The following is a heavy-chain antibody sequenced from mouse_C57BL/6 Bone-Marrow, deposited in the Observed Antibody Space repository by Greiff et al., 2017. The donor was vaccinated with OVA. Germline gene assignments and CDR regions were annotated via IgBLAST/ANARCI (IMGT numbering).Heavy chain of an antibody. CDR3: GRLHYAMDY. Sequence: EVKLMESGGDLVKPGGSLKLSCAASGFTFSSYGMSWVRQTPDKRLEWVATISTGGSYTYYPDSVKGRFTISRDNAKNTLYLQMSSLKSEDTAMYYCGRLHYAMDYWGQGTSVTVSS. CDR1: GFTFSSYG. J-gene: IGHJ4*01. CDR2: ISTGGSYT. V-gene: IGHV5-6*01.